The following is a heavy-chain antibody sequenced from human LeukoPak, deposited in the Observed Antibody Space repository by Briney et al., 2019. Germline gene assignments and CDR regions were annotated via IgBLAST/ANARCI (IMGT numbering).Heavy chain of an antibody. CDR1: GYTFTSYY. CDR2: INPSGGST. J-gene: IGHJ4*02. CDR3: ARDPLACSSTSCYGLYYFDY. D-gene: IGHD2-2*01. V-gene: IGHV1-46*01. Sequence: GASVTVSCKASGYTFTSYYMHWVRQAPGQGLEWMGIINPSGGSTSYAQKFQGRVTMTRDTSTSTVYMELSSLRSEDTAVYYCARDPLACSSTSCYGLYYFDYWGQGTLVTVSS.